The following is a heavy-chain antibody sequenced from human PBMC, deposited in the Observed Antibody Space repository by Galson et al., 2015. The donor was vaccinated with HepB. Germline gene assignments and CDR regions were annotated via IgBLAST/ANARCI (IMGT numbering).Heavy chain of an antibody. CDR3: AKDLRLFEVVPPGFDY. CDR2: ISWNGNSI. J-gene: IGHJ4*02. Sequence: SLRLSCATSGFTFDGYGIHWVRQAPGKGLEWVSGISWNGNSIGYADSVKGRFTISRDNAKSSLYLHMNSLRPEDSALYYCAKDLRLFEVVPPGFDYWGQGTLVTVSS. D-gene: IGHD2-2*01. V-gene: IGHV3-9*01. CDR1: GFTFDGYG.